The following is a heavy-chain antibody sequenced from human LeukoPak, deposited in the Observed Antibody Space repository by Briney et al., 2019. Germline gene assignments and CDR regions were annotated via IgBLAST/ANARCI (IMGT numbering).Heavy chain of an antibody. D-gene: IGHD1-26*01. CDR2: VSGSGRST. V-gene: IGHV3-23*01. CDR3: ASASVGKTDY. J-gene: IGHJ4*02. CDR1: GFSFSNYA. Sequence: PGGSLRLSCAASGFSFSNYAMSWVRQAPGKGLEWVSGVSGSGRSTYYADSVKGRFTISRDNSKNTLYLQMDSLRVGDTAVYYCASASVGKTDYWGQGTLVTVSS.